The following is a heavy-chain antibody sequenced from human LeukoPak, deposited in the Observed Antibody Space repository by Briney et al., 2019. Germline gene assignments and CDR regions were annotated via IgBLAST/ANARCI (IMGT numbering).Heavy chain of an antibody. CDR2: IIPILGIA. D-gene: IGHD3-22*01. Sequence: GSSVKVSCKASGGTFSSYAISWVRQAPGQGLEWMGRIIPILGIANYAQKFQGRVTITADKSTSTAYMELSSLRSEDTAVYCCAREDDSSGYAYFDYWGQGTLVTVSS. CDR1: GGTFSSYA. CDR3: AREDDSSGYAYFDY. V-gene: IGHV1-69*04. J-gene: IGHJ4*02.